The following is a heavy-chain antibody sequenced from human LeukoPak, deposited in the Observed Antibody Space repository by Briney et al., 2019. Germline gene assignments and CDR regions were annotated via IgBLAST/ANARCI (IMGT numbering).Heavy chain of an antibody. J-gene: IGHJ4*02. CDR1: GYTFTSYG. CDR2: ISAYNGNT. Sequence: ASVKVSCKASGYTFTSYGISWVRQAPGQGLEWMGWISAYNGNTNYAQKLQGRVTMTTDTSTSTAYMELRSLRSDDTAVYYCARGGFGVVIMWYFDYWGQGTLVTVSS. D-gene: IGHD3-3*01. V-gene: IGHV1-18*01. CDR3: ARGGFGVVIMWYFDY.